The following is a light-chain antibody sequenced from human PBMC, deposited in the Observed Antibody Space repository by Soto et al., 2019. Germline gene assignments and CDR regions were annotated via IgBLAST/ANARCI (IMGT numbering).Light chain of an antibody. CDR3: QQYKNYPFT. CDR2: MAS. J-gene: IGKJ3*01. CDR1: QSISSS. V-gene: IGKV1-5*03. Sequence: DIQMTQSPSTLSASVGDRVTITCRASQSISSSLAWYQQKPGKAPQLLMYMASTSDSGVPSRFSGSGSGTEFTLTISSLQPDDFATYYCQQYKNYPFTCGPGTKVDIK.